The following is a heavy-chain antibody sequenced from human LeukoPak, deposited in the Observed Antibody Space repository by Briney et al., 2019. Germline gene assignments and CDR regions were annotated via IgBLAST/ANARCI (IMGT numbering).Heavy chain of an antibody. CDR1: GFTFSSYS. J-gene: IGHJ5*02. CDR3: AGVGTYYYDSRENWFDP. CDR2: ISSSSSYI. D-gene: IGHD3-22*01. Sequence: GGSLRLSCAASGFTFSSYSMNWVRQAPGKGLEWVSSISSSSSYIYYADSVKGRFTISRDNAKNSLYLQMNSLRAEDTAVYYLAGVGTYYYDSRENWFDPWGQGTLVTVSS. V-gene: IGHV3-21*01.